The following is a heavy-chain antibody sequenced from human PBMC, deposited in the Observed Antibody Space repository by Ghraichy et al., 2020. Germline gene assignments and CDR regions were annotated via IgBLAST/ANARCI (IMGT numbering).Heavy chain of an antibody. CDR2: IYTSRST. J-gene: IGHJ6*02. D-gene: IGHD2-2*01. CDR1: GGSISSYY. V-gene: IGHV4-4*07. Sequence: SETLSLTCTVSGGSISSYYWSWIRQPAGKGLEWIGRIYTSRSTNYNPSLKSRVTMSVDTSKNQFSLKLSSVTAADTAVYYCARGSPRTRYCSSTSCHTAQYYYYYGLDVWGQGTTVTVSS. CDR3: ARGSPRTRYCSSTSCHTAQYYYYYGLDV.